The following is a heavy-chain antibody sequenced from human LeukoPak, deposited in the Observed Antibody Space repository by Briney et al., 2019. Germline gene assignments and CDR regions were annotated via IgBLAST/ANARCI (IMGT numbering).Heavy chain of an antibody. D-gene: IGHD3-22*01. Sequence: PSETPSLTCTVSGGSISSSSYYWGWIRQPPGKGLEWIGSIYYSGSTYYNPSLKSRVTITVDTSKNQFSLKLSSVTAADTAVYYCALGLLLDYWGQGTLVTVSS. CDR3: ALGLLLDY. CDR2: IYYSGST. J-gene: IGHJ4*02. V-gene: IGHV4-39*05. CDR1: GGSISSSSYY.